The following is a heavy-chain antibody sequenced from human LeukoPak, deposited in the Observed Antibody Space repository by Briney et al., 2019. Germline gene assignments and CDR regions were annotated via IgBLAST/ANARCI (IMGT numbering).Heavy chain of an antibody. Sequence: GGSLRLSCAASGFSFSRYPMGWVRQAPGKGLEWVSGISAGGDGTYHADPVKGRFTISRDNSKNTLYLQMNSLRAEDTAEYYCAKSLLTTATGTGRAFDIWGQGTMVTVSS. CDR2: ISAGGDGT. V-gene: IGHV3-23*01. J-gene: IGHJ3*02. D-gene: IGHD1-1*01. CDR1: GFSFSRYP. CDR3: AKSLLTTATGTGRAFDI.